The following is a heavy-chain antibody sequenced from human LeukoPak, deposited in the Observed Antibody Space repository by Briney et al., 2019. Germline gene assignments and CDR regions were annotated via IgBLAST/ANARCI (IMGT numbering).Heavy chain of an antibody. CDR3: ARGYCGSTNCYGVFDY. CDR1: GGSVSSDIYY. V-gene: IGHV4-61*01. D-gene: IGHD2-2*01. CDR2: IYNSGST. J-gene: IGHJ4*02. Sequence: SETLSLTCTVSGGSVSSDIYYWRWIRQPPGKGLEWIGYIYNSGSTNYNPSLKSRVTISVDTSKDQFSLRLSSVTAADTAVYYCARGYCGSTNCYGVFDYWGQGTLVTVSS.